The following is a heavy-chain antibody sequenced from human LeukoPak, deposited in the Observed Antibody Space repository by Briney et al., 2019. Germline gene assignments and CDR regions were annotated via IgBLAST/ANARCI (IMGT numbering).Heavy chain of an antibody. V-gene: IGHV4-4*02. CDR1: GSSISSSNW. CDR2: IYHSGST. CDR3: AEGGYGDYSDAFDI. Sequence: SETLSLTCAVSGSSISSSNWWSWVRPPPGKGLEWIGEIYHSGSTNYNPSLKSRVTISVGKSKNQFSLKLSSVTAADTAVYYCAEGGYGDYSDAFDIWGQGTMVTVSS. D-gene: IGHD4-17*01. J-gene: IGHJ3*02.